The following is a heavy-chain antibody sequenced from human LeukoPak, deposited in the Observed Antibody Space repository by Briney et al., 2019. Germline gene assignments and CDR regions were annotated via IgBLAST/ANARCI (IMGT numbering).Heavy chain of an antibody. D-gene: IGHD4-17*01. CDR3: TANMTTVTPFDY. Sequence: GGSLILSCTVSGFTFGDYTMSWVRQAPGKGLEWVGFIRSKAYGWTTEYAASVTGRFTISRDDSKSIAYLQMNSLKTEDTAVYYCTANMTTVTPFDYWGQGTLVTVSS. V-gene: IGHV3-49*04. CDR2: IRSKAYGWTT. J-gene: IGHJ4*02. CDR1: GFTFGDYT.